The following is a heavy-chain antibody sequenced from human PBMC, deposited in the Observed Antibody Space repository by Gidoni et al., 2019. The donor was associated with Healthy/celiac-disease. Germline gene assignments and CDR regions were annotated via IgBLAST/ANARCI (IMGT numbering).Heavy chain of an antibody. V-gene: IGHV1-69*01. D-gene: IGHD6-13*01. CDR1: GGTFSSYA. J-gene: IGHJ6*02. Sequence: QVQLVQSGAEVKKPGSSVKVSCKASGGTFSSYAISWVRQAPGQGLEWMGGIIPIFGTANYAQKFQGRVTITADESTSTAYMELSSLRSEDTAVYYCARASQQLIPKGGYYYYGMDVWGQGTTVTVSS. CDR2: IIPIFGTA. CDR3: ARASQQLIPKGGYYYYGMDV.